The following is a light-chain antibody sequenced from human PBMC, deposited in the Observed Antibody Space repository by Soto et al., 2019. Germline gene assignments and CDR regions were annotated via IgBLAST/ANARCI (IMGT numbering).Light chain of an antibody. CDR2: AAS. CDR1: QSISRY. J-gene: IGKJ5*01. CDR3: QQSYITPPIT. Sequence: DIPVTQSPSSLSASVGDRVTITCRASQSISRYLNWYQQKPGKAPKLLIYAASSLQSGVASRFSGSASGTDFTLTISSLQPEDFATYYCQQSYITPPITFGQGTRLEIK. V-gene: IGKV1-39*01.